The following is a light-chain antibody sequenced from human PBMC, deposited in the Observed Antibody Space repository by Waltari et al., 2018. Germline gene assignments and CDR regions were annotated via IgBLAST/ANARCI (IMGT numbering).Light chain of an antibody. V-gene: IGLV2-23*02. CDR3: CSYAGTPRVV. J-gene: IGLJ2*01. CDR2: EVN. CDR1: NNDIGRYNL. Sequence: QSALPQPASVSGSPGQSITLPCTGTNNDIGRYNLVSWYQQPPGKAPKVIIFEVNKRPSGVSNRFSGSKSGNTASLTVSGLHPEDEADYYCCSYAGTPRVVFGGGTKLTVL.